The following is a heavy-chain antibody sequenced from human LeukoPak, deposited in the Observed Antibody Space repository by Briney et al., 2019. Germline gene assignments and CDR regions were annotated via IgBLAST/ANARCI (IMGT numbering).Heavy chain of an antibody. V-gene: IGHV3-48*03. CDR1: GFTLSSYE. CDR3: ARFASWELLPYFDY. J-gene: IGHJ4*02. CDR2: ISSSGSTI. D-gene: IGHD1-26*01. Sequence: GGSLRLSCAASGFTLSSYEMNWDRPAPRKGVEWVSYISSSGSTIYYADSVKGRFAISRDNAKNSLYLQMNSLRAEDTAVYYCARFASWELLPYFDYWGQGTLVTVSS.